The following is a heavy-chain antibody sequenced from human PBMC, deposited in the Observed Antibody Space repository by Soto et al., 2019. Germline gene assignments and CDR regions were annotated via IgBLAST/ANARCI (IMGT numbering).Heavy chain of an antibody. V-gene: IGHV2-5*01. CDR3: AHRPSGWYLFDY. Sequence: QITLKESGPTLVRPTQTLTLTCTFSGFSLSTSGLGVGWIRQPPGKALEWLALIYWNDDKRYSPSLKARLTITKDTSKSQVVITMTNMDTVDTATYYCAHRPSGWYLFDYWGQGTLVTVSS. J-gene: IGHJ4*02. CDR1: GFSLSTSGLG. CDR2: IYWNDDK. D-gene: IGHD6-19*01.